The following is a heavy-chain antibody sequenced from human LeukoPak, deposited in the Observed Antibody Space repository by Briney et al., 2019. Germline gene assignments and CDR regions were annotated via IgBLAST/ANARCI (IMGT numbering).Heavy chain of an antibody. J-gene: IGHJ3*02. CDR3: ARPYDSSGYRPGAFDI. CDR1: GGSISSSSYY. Sequence: SETLSLTCTVSGGSISSSSYYWGWIRQPPGKGLEWIGSIYYSGSTYYNPSLNSRVTISVDTSKNQFSLKLSSVTAADTAVYYCARPYDSSGYRPGAFDIWGQGTMVTVSS. D-gene: IGHD3-22*01. V-gene: IGHV4-39*01. CDR2: IYYSGST.